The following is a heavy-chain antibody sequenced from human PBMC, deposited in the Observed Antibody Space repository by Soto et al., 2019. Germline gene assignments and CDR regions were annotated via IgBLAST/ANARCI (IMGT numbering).Heavy chain of an antibody. CDR3: ARDRDSRCYYLGNVDY. Sequence: SETLSLTCPVSGGSISSSSYYWGWIRQPPGKWLEWIGSIYYSGSTYYNPSLKSRVTISVDTSKNQFSRNLSPVTAADTAVYHCARDRDSRCYYLGNVDYWGQRTLVTVSS. V-gene: IGHV4-39*02. CDR2: IYYSGST. J-gene: IGHJ4*02. D-gene: IGHD3-22*01. CDR1: GGSISSSSYY.